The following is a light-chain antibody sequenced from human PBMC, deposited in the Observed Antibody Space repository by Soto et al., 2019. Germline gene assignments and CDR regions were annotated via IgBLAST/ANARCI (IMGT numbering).Light chain of an antibody. V-gene: IGKV3-11*01. J-gene: IGKJ3*01. CDR2: DVS. Sequence: EIVLTQSPATLSLSPGESATLSCRASQNVASYLAWFQQKPGQPPRLLVYDVSTRATGIPARFSGSGSETDFTLTISSLDHEDFAFYSCQQRSRWPFTLGPGTKVDIK. CDR3: QQRSRWPFT. CDR1: QNVASY.